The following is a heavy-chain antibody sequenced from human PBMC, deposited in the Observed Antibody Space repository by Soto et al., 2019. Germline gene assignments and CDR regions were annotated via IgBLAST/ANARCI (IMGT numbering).Heavy chain of an antibody. CDR3: ARGDKAVWSFDP. V-gene: IGHV1-69*02. Sequence: QVQLVQSGAEVKKPGSSVKVSCKASGGTFSSYTIRWVRQAPGQGLEWKGRIIPILVIANYAQKFHGRVTITAGKSTSTAYMELSSLGSEDTAVYYCARGDKAVWSFDPWGKGTLVTVSS. J-gene: IGHJ5*02. D-gene: IGHD2-21*01. CDR1: GGTFSSYT. CDR2: IIPILVIA.